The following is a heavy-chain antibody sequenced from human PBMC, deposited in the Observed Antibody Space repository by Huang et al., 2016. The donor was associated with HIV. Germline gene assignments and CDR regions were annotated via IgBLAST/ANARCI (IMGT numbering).Heavy chain of an antibody. CDR1: GFSFSSCN. Sequence: EEQLVESGGGLVQPGGSLRLSCAASGFSFSSCNMNWVRQAPGKGLEWISYISETGSVITYADSVKGRFTVSRDNAKNSLYLQMDSLRAEDTAVYYCARGYSSSWLYNWGQGTLVTVSS. CDR3: ARGYSSSWLYN. J-gene: IGHJ4*02. CDR2: ISETGSVI. D-gene: IGHD6-13*01. V-gene: IGHV3-48*01.